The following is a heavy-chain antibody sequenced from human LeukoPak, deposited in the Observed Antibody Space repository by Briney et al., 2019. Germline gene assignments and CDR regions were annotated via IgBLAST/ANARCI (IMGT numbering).Heavy chain of an antibody. J-gene: IGHJ5*02. D-gene: IGHD6-13*01. CDR3: ARDFSSSWYPGWFDP. CDR1: GFTFSDYY. CDR2: ISSSGSTI. Sequence: GGSLRLSCAASGFTFSDYYMSWIRQAPGKGLEWVSYISSSGSTIYYADSVKGRFTISRDNAKNSLYLQMNSLRAEDTAVYYCARDFSSSWYPGWFDPWGQGTLVTVSS. V-gene: IGHV3-11*01.